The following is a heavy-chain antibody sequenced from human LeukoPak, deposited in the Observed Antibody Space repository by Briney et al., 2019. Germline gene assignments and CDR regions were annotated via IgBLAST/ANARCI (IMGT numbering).Heavy chain of an antibody. CDR2: ISGSGGGT. V-gene: IGHV3-23*01. D-gene: IGHD6-19*01. J-gene: IGHJ4*02. CDR3: AKMSGAVAGTTDY. CDR1: GFTFSSYN. Sequence: GGSLRLSCAASGFTFSSYNMNWVRQAPGKGLEWVSAISGSGGGTYYADSVKGRFTISRDNSKNTLSLQMNSLRAEDTAVYYCAKMSGAVAGTTDYWGQGTLVTVSS.